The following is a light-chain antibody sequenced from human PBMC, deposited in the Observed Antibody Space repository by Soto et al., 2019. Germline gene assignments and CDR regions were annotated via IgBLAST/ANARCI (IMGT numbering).Light chain of an antibody. J-gene: IGKJ1*01. CDR2: KAS. CDR3: KQYNSYWT. V-gene: IGKV1-5*03. CDR1: QSISSW. Sequence: DIQMTQSPSTLSASVGDRVTITCRASQSISSWLAWYQQKPGKAPKLLIYKASSLESGVPSRFSGSGSGTEFTLTISSLQPDAFATYYCKQYNSYWTFGQGTKVEIK.